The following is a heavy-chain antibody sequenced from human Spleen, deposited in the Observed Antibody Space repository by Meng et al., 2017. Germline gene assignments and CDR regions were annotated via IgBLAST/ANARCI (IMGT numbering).Heavy chain of an antibody. CDR1: GGSFSGYY. V-gene: IGHV4-34*01. J-gene: IGHJ4*02. Sequence: QVQVQESGPGLVKPSGTLSLTCAVYGGSFSGYYWSWIRQPPGKGLEWIGEINHSGSTNYNPSLKSRVTISVDTSKNQFSLKLSSVTAADSAVYYCARGPTTMAHDFDYWGQGTLVTVSS. CDR2: INHSGST. CDR3: ARGPTTMAHDFDY. D-gene: IGHD4-11*01.